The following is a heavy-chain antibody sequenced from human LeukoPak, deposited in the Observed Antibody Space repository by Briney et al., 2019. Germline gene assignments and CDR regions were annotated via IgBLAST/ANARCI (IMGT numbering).Heavy chain of an antibody. Sequence: TGGSLRLSCAASGFISSNSWMSWVRQAPGKGLEWVANIKQDGSETSYVDSVTGRFIISRDNVKNSLYLQMNNLRVEDTAVYYCAREISSWYRTEGRFDPWGQGTLVTVSS. J-gene: IGHJ5*02. CDR2: IKQDGSET. CDR1: GFISSNSW. D-gene: IGHD6-13*01. V-gene: IGHV3-7*01. CDR3: AREISSWYRTEGRFDP.